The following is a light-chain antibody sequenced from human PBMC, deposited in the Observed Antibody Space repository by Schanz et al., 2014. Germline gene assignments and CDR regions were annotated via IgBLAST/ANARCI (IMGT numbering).Light chain of an antibody. CDR3: QQYGVSPLT. J-gene: IGKJ4*01. Sequence: EIVMTQSPATLSVSPGERATLSCRASQSVTSNLAWYQQKPGQAPRLLIYSASTRATGISARFSGSGSGTEFTLTISSLQSEDFAVYYCQQYGVSPLTFGGGTKVEIQ. CDR1: QSVTSN. V-gene: IGKV3-15*01. CDR2: SAS.